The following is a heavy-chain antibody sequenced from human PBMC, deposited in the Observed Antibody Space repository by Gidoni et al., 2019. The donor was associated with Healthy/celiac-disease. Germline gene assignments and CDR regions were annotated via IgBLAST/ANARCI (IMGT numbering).Heavy chain of an antibody. Sequence: VQLVESGGGLVQPGGSLRLSCAASGFTFSSYSMNWVRQAPGKGLEWVSYISSSSSTIYYADSVKGRFTISRDNAKNSLYLQMNSLRAEDTAVYYCARDTAIAPFDYWGQGTLVTVSS. V-gene: IGHV3-48*04. J-gene: IGHJ4*02. CDR3: ARDTAIAPFDY. CDR1: GFTFSSYS. D-gene: IGHD5-18*01. CDR2: ISSSSSTI.